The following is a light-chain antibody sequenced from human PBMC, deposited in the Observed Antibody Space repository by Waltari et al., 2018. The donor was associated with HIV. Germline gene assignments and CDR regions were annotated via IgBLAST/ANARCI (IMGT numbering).Light chain of an antibody. V-gene: IGLV3-21*02. Sequence: SYVLTQSPSVSVVPGQTARIICGGNNIGSKRVHWYQQRPGQAPVLVVYDDSDRPSGIPERFSGSNSGNTATLTISRVEAGDEADYYCQVWDSSSDHYVFGTGTKVTVL. CDR3: QVWDSSSDHYV. CDR2: DDS. CDR1: NIGSKR. J-gene: IGLJ1*01.